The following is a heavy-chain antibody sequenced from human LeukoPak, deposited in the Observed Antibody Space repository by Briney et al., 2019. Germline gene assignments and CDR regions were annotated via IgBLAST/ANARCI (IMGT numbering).Heavy chain of an antibody. V-gene: IGHV4-61*02. CDR2: ISTSGNT. CDR1: GGSISSGNNY. CDR3: ARPDGVSSFDY. D-gene: IGHD5-24*01. J-gene: IGHJ4*02. Sequence: PSETLSLTCTVSGGSISSGNNYWSWIRQPAGEGLEWIGRISTSGNTYYNLSLKSRVTISVDTSKNQFSLRLSSVTAADTAVYYCARPDGVSSFDYWGQGTLVTVSS.